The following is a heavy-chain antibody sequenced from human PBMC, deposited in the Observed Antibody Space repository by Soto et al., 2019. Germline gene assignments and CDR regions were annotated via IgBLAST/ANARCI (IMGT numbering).Heavy chain of an antibody. V-gene: IGHV1-69*02. CDR3: ATKANDYGDNDAFDI. CDR1: GGTFSSYT. J-gene: IGHJ3*02. D-gene: IGHD4-17*01. Sequence: QVRLVQSGAEVKKPGSSVKVSCKASGGTFSSYTISWVRQAPGQGLEWMGRIIPILGIANYAQKFQGRVTITADKSTSTAYMELSSLRSEDTAVYYCATKANDYGDNDAFDIWGQGTMVTVSS. CDR2: IIPILGIA.